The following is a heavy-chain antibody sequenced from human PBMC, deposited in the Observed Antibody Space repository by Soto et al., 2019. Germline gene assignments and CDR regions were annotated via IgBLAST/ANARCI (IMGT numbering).Heavy chain of an antibody. V-gene: IGHV4-59*01. Sequence: QVQLQESGPGLVKPSETLSLTCTVSGGSISSYYWSWIRQPPGKGLEWIGYIYYSGCTNYNPSLKSRVTISVETSKNQFSLKLSSVTAADTAVYYCALLLGVEYFQHWGQGTLVTVSS. J-gene: IGHJ1*01. D-gene: IGHD1-26*01. CDR3: ALLLGVEYFQH. CDR2: IYYSGCT. CDR1: GGSISSYY.